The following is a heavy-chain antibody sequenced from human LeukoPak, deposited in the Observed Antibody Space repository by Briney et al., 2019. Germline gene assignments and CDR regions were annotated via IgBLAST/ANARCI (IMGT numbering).Heavy chain of an antibody. J-gene: IGHJ4*02. CDR3: ARGGLYDFWSGYFLPFDY. CDR2: INHSGST. V-gene: IGHV4-34*01. CDR1: AGSFSGYY. D-gene: IGHD3-3*01. Sequence: PSETLSLTCASYAGSFSGYYWRWIRQPPGKGLEWIGEINHSGSTNYNPSLKSRVTISVDTSKNQFSLKLSSVTAADTAVYYCARGGLYDFWSGYFLPFDYWGQGTLVTVSS.